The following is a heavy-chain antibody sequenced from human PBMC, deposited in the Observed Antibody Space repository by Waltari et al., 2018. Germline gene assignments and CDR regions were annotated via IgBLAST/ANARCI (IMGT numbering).Heavy chain of an antibody. CDR3: AKEQQDKGSGKNAFDI. CDR1: GFTFSSYA. V-gene: IGHV3-23*01. CDR2: ISGSVGST. J-gene: IGHJ3*02. D-gene: IGHD3-10*01. Sequence: EVQLLESGGGLVQPGGSLRLSCAASGFTFSSYAMSWVRQAPGKGLGWVSAISGSVGSTYYADSVKGRFTISRDNSKNTLYLQMNSLRAEDTAVYYCAKEQQDKGSGKNAFDIWGQGTMVTVSS.